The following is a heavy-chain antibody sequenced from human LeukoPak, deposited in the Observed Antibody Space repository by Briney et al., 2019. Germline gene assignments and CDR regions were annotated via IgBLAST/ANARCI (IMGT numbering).Heavy chain of an antibody. CDR2: ISYDGSNK. V-gene: IGHV3-30*04. CDR3: ARDRIFDY. CDR1: GFTFSSYA. J-gene: IGHJ4*02. Sequence: GRSLRLSCAASGFTFSSYAMHWVRQATGKGLEWVAVISYDGSNKYYADSVKGRFTISRDNSKNTLYLQMNSLRAEDTAVYYCARDRIFDYWGQGTLVTVSS.